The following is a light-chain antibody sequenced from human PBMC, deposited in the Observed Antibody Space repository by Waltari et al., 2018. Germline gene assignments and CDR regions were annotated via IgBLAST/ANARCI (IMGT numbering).Light chain of an antibody. J-gene: IGKJ1*01. CDR2: AAS. CDR1: QSISRY. Sequence: EIVLTQSTGTLSLSPGDRATLSCRASQSISRYLAWYQQKPGQAPRLLIYAASSRATGIPYRFSGSGSGTDFSLTISRLEPEDFAVYYCQNHERLPAMFGQGTKVEIK. V-gene: IGKV3-20*01. CDR3: QNHERLPAM.